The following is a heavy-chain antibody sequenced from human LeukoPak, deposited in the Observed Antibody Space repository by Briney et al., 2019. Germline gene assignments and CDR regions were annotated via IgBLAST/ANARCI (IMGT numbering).Heavy chain of an antibody. D-gene: IGHD3-22*01. CDR1: GGSISSGGYS. J-gene: IGHJ4*02. Sequence: SETLSLTCAVAGGSISSGGYSWSWIRQPPGKGLEWIGYIYHSGSTYYNSSLKSRVTISVDRSKNQFSLKLSSVTAADTAVYYCARDYYDSSGYSGYFDYWGQGTLVTVSS. CDR2: IYHSGST. V-gene: IGHV4-30-2*01. CDR3: ARDYYDSSGYSGYFDY.